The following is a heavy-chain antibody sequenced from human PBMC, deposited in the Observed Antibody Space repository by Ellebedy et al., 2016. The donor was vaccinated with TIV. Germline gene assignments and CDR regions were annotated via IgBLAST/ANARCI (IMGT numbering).Heavy chain of an antibody. CDR1: GFIFTACS. V-gene: IGHV3-23*01. CDR2: ISPNGGDT. Sequence: GGSLRLSXAASGFIFTACSMAWVRQAPGKGLGWVPSISPNGGDTYYADSVKGRFTISRDNSKNTLYLQMNSLRAEDTALYYCVKGRSGLQYYGIDVWGQGTTVTVSS. CDR3: VKGRSGLQYYGIDV. J-gene: IGHJ6*02. D-gene: IGHD3-10*01.